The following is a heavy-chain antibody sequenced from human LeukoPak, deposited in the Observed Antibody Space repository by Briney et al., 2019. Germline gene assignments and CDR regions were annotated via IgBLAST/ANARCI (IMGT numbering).Heavy chain of an antibody. CDR1: GFTVSSNY. CDR3: ARSSLDY. J-gene: IGHJ4*02. V-gene: IGHV3-48*02. D-gene: IGHD3-10*01. Sequence: GGSLRLSCAASGFTVSSNYMTWVRQAPGKGLEWVSYISSSSSLRDYADSVKGRFTISRDNAKNSLYLQMNSLRDEDTAVYFCARSSLDYWGQGTLVTVSS. CDR2: ISSSSSLR.